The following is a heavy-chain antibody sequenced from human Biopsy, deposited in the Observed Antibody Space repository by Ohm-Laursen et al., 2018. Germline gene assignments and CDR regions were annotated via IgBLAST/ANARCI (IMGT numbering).Heavy chain of an antibody. Sequence: GASVKVSCKASGHTFSMYAIIWVRQAPGQGLEWMGGIIPIPNVATYAQKFQGRITITADESTSTAYMELSSLTSDDTAVYFCARGEGSSWFDPWGHGTLVTVSS. J-gene: IGHJ5*02. CDR1: GHTFSMYA. CDR3: ARGEGSSWFDP. V-gene: IGHV1-69*10. D-gene: IGHD1-26*01. CDR2: IIPIPNVA.